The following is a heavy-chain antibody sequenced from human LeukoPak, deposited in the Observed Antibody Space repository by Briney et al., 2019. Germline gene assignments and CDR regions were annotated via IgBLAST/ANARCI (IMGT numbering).Heavy chain of an antibody. J-gene: IGHJ5*01. CDR1: GFAFSSAW. CDR3: ARDRGNSAPGDWFDS. CDR2: ISGSGSTV. Sequence: PGGSLRLSCAASGFAFSSAWMNWVRQAPGKGLEWVSYISGSGSTVYYAASVRGRFTISRDNAKNSLFLQMNSLRAEDTAVYYCARDRGNSAPGDWFDSWGQGTLVTVSS. D-gene: IGHD4-23*01. V-gene: IGHV3-48*04.